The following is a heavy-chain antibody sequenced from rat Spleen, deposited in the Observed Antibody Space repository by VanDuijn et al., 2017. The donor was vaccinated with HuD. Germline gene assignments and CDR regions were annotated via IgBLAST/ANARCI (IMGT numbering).Heavy chain of an antibody. V-gene: IGHV5-25*01. CDR2: ITSGGSNT. CDR3: AKKMGWMDA. D-gene: IGHD1-12*02. CDR1: GFTFSNYY. Sequence: EVQLVESGGGLVQPGRSMKLSCAASGFTFSNYYMAWVRQAPTKGLEWVASITSGGSNTYYPDSVKGRFTISRDNAKSTLYLQMDSLRSEDTASYYCAKKMGWMDAWGQGASVTVSS. J-gene: IGHJ4*01.